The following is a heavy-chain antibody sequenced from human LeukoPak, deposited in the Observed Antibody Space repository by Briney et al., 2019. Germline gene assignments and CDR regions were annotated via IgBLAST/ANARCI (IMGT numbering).Heavy chain of an antibody. J-gene: IGHJ6*03. CDR3: ARTTEGGYTYGYFYYYYMDV. CDR1: GGSISSYY. D-gene: IGHD5-18*01. CDR2: IHYSGST. V-gene: IGHV4-59*01. Sequence: SETLSLTCTVSGGSISSYYWSWIRQPPGKGLEWIGYIHYSGSTNYNPSLKSRVTISVDTSKNQFSLKLSSVTAADTAVYYCARTTEGGYTYGYFYYYYMDVWGKGTTVTISS.